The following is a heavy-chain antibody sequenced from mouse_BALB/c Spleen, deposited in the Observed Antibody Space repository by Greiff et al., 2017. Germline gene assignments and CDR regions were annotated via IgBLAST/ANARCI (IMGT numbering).Heavy chain of an antibody. V-gene: IGHV1-7*01. CDR2: INPSTGYT. CDR1: GYTFTSYW. J-gene: IGHJ2*01. Sequence: QVQLKESGAELAKPGASVKMSCKASGYTFTSYWMHWVKQRPGQGLEWIGYINPSTGYTEYNQKFKDKATLTADKSSSTAYMQLSSLTSEDSAVYYCARGYFDYGGQGTTLTVSS. CDR3: ARGYFDY.